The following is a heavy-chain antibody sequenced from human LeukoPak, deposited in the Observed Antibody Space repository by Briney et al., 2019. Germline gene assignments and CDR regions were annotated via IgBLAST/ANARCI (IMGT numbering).Heavy chain of an antibody. CDR1: GFTFSFYG. Sequence: PGTSLRLSCAASGFTFSFYGIHWVRQAPGKGLEWVGRIKSKTDGGTTDYAAPVKGRFTISRDDSKNTLYLQMNSLKTEDTAVYYCTTELVDDFWSGYYSLDYWGQGTLVTVSS. V-gene: IGHV3-15*01. CDR3: TTELVDDFWSGYYSLDY. J-gene: IGHJ4*02. D-gene: IGHD3-3*01. CDR2: IKSKTDGGTT.